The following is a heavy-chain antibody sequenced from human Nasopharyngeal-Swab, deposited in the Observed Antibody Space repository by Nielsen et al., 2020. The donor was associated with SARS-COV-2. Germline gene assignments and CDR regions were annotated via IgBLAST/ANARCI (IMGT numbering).Heavy chain of an antibody. CDR3: AAPYCSSTSCYDAFDI. CDR1: GFTFTSSA. CDR2: IVVGSGNT. Sequence: SVKVSCKASGFTFTSSAVQWVRQARGQRLEWIGWIVVGSGNTNYAQKFQERVTITRDMSTSTAYMELSSLRSEDKAVYYCAAPYCSSTSCYDAFDIWGQGTMVTVSS. V-gene: IGHV1-58*01. J-gene: IGHJ3*02. D-gene: IGHD2-2*01.